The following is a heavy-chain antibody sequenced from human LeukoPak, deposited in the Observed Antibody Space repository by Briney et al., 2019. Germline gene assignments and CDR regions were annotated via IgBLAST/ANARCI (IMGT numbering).Heavy chain of an antibody. V-gene: IGHV3-23*01. D-gene: IGHD1/OR15-1a*01. CDR2: INSGGDST. CDR3: ARRGNNNFDF. J-gene: IGHJ4*02. Sequence: GGSPRLSCAASRFTFSSYAMSWVRQALGKGLEWVSSINSGGDSTYYTDSVKGRFTISRDNSENTLYLQMNSLRVEDTAVYYCARRGNNNFDFWGQGTLVTVSS. CDR1: RFTFSSYA.